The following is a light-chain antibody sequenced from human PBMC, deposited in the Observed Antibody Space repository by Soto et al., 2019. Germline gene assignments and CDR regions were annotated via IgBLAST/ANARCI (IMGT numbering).Light chain of an antibody. J-gene: IGKJ2*01. CDR1: QSVSSTC. V-gene: IGKV3-20*01. CDR2: GAS. CDR3: QQYGSSPYT. Sequence: EIVLTQSPGTMSLSPGERATLSCRASQSVSSTCLAWYQQKPGQAPRLIIYGASNRATGIPDRFSGSGSGTDFTLTINKLEPGDFAVYYCQQYGSSPYTFGQGNKLEIK.